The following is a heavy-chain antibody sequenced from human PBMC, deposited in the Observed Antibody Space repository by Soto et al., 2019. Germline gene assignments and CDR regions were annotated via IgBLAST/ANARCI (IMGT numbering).Heavy chain of an antibody. CDR1: GVSISYFC. Sequence: PPETLSLTCNVSGVSISYFCLSWLRQSPGKRLEWIGYLYYTGSTNYNPALKSRVTISLDTSKNQFSLQVRSVTAADTAVYYCARGGGYDFRSSQAPPIDVWGQGTKVTVSS. D-gene: IGHD3-3*01. CDR2: LYYTGST. CDR3: ARGGGYDFRSSQAPPIDV. J-gene: IGHJ6*02. V-gene: IGHV4-59*01.